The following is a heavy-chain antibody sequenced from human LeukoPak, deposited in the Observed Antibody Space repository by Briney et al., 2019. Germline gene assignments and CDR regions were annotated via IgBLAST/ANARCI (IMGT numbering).Heavy chain of an antibody. V-gene: IGHV3-33*01. CDR3: GTTVTTRLDY. J-gene: IGHJ4*02. CDR1: GFTFSSYG. D-gene: IGHD4-17*01. Sequence: PGRSLRLSCAASGFTFSSYGMHWVRQAPGKGLEWVAVIWYDGSNKYYADSVKGRFTISRDNSKNTLYLQMNSLRAEDTAVYYCGTTVTTRLDYWGQGTLVTVSS. CDR2: IWYDGSNK.